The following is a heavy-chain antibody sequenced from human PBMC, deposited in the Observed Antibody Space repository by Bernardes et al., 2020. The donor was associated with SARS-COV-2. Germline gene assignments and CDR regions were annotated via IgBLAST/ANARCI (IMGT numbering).Heavy chain of an antibody. Sequence: ASVKVSCKASGYIFTGYYMHWVRQAPGQGLEWMGWINPNSGGTNYAQKFQGRVTMTRDTSISTAYMELSRLRSDDTAVYYCARDMGYSSGWYVFREENYFDYWGQGTLVTVSS. CDR1: GYIFTGYY. CDR2: INPNSGGT. CDR3: ARDMGYSSGWYVFREENYFDY. D-gene: IGHD6-19*01. V-gene: IGHV1-2*02. J-gene: IGHJ4*02.